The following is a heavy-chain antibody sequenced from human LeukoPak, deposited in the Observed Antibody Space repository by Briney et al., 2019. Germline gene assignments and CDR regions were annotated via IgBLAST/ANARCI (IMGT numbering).Heavy chain of an antibody. J-gene: IGHJ3*02. CDR2: IYYSGST. CDR3: ARDSTMIVVVITIGAFDI. CDR1: GGSISSYY. Sequence: PSETLSLTCTVSGGSISSYYWSWIRQPPGKGLEWIGYIYYSGSTNYNPSLKSRVTISVDTSKNQFSLKLSSVTAADTAVYYCARDSTMIVVVITIGAFDIWGQGTMVTVSS. V-gene: IGHV4-59*01. D-gene: IGHD3-22*01.